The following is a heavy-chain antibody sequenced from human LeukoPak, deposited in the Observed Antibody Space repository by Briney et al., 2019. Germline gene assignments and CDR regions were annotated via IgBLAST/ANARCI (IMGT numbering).Heavy chain of an antibody. V-gene: IGHV1-18*01. CDR1: GYSFSNYG. D-gene: IGHD5-12*01. Sequence: GASVKVSCKASGYSFSNYGTSWVRQAPGQGLEWMGWISGYNGNTNYAQKFRGRVTMTTDTSTSTAYMELRSLRSDDTAVYYCARDCGYQCLFDYWGQGTLVTVSS. CDR2: ISGYNGNT. CDR3: ARDCGYQCLFDY. J-gene: IGHJ4*02.